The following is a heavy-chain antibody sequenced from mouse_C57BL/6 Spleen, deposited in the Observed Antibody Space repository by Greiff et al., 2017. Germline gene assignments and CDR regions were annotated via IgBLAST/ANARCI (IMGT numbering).Heavy chain of an antibody. CDR1: GYSITGGYY. CDR2: ISYDGSN. V-gene: IGHV3-6*01. CDR3: ARGGTTVVADY. Sequence: EVQLVESGPGLVKPSQSLSLTCSVTGYSITGGYYWNWIRQFPGNKLEWMGYISYDGSNNYNPSLKDRISITRDTSKNQFFLKLNSVTTEDTATYYCARGGTTVVADYWGQGTTLTVSS. D-gene: IGHD1-1*01. J-gene: IGHJ2*01.